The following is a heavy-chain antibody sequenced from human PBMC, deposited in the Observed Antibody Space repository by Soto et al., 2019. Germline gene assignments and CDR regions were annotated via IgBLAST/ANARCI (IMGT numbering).Heavy chain of an antibody. CDR3: ARLIAGRGYDPEYYFDY. Sequence: SETLSLTCTVSGGSISSYYWSWIRQPPGKGLEWIGYIYYSGSTNYNPSLKSRVTISVDTSKNQFSLKLSSVTAADTAVYYCARLIAGRGYDPEYYFDYWGQGTLVTVSS. V-gene: IGHV4-59*08. CDR2: IYYSGST. J-gene: IGHJ4*02. D-gene: IGHD5-12*01. CDR1: GGSISSYY.